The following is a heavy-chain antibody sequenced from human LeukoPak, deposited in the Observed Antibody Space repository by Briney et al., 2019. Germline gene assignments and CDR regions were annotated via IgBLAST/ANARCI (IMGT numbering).Heavy chain of an antibody. D-gene: IGHD5-12*01. V-gene: IGHV3-48*04. CDR3: AREVGYYFDY. Sequence: GGSLRLSCAASGFTFSTYSMNWVRQAPGKGLEWVSYISSSSSTIYYADSVEGRFTISRDNAKNSLYLQMNSLRAEDTAVYYCAREVGYYFDYWGQGTLVTVSS. J-gene: IGHJ4*02. CDR2: ISSSSSTI. CDR1: GFTFSTYS.